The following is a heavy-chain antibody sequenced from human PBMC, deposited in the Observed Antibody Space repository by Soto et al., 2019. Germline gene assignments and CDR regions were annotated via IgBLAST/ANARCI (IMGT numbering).Heavy chain of an antibody. CDR1: GFTFSSYA. Sequence: GGSLRLSCAASGFTFSSYAMHWVRQAPGKGLEWVAVISYDGSNKYYADSVKGRFTISRDNSKNTLYLQMNSLRAEDTAVYYGARDLIERELRSFDSLLTWGQGPRVTVSS. D-gene: IGHD3-9*01. CDR3: ARDLIERELRSFDSLLT. CDR2: ISYDGSNK. V-gene: IGHV3-30-3*01. J-gene: IGHJ4*02.